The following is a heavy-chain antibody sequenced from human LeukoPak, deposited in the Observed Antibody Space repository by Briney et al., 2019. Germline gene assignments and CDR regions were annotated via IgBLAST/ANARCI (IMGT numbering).Heavy chain of an antibody. CDR3: ARAYCGGDCEANWFDP. CDR1: GYTFTGYY. CDR2: INPNRGGT. V-gene: IGHV1-2*02. D-gene: IGHD2-21*02. J-gene: IGHJ5*02. Sequence: GASVKVSCKASGYTFTGYYMHWVRQAPGQGLEWMGWINPNRGGTNYAQKFQGRVTMTRDTSISTAYMELSRLRSDDTAVYYCARAYCGGDCEANWFDPWGQGTLVTVSS.